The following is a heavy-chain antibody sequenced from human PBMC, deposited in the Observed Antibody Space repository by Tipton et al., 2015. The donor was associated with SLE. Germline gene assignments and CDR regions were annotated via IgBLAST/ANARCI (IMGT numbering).Heavy chain of an antibody. CDR3: ARSGQQLLPFEH. J-gene: IGHJ2*01. CDR2: IYYSGST. V-gene: IGHV4-59*01. CDR1: GGSISSYY. D-gene: IGHD6-13*01. Sequence: TLSLTCTVSGGSISSYYWSWIRQPPGKGLEWIGYIYYSGSTNYNPSLKSRVTISVDTSKNQFSLKLTSVTAADTAVYYCARSGQQLLPFEHWGRGTLVTVSS.